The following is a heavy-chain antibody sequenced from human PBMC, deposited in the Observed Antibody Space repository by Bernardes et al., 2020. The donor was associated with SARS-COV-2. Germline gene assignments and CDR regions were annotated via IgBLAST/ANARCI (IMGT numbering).Heavy chain of an antibody. CDR2: INSDGSST. CDR3: AIIGVVVAATQNWFDP. V-gene: IGHV3-74*01. Sequence: GGSLRLSCAASGFTFSSYWMHWVRQAPGKGLVWVSRINSDGSSTSYADSVKGRFTISRANAKNTLYLQMNSLRAEDTAVYYCAIIGVVVAATQNWFDPWGQGTLVTVSS. CDR1: GFTFSSYW. D-gene: IGHD2-15*01. J-gene: IGHJ5*02.